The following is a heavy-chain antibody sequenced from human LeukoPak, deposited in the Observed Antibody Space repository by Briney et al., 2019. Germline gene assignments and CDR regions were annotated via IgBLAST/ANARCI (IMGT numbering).Heavy chain of an antibody. J-gene: IGHJ4*02. CDR1: GFAFNNYA. Sequence: GGSLRLSCAASGFAFNNYAMSWVRQAPGKGLEWVSAISGSGATTYYADSVKGRFTVSRDNSRNTVFLQIHSLGAEDTAVYYCSKGETDTGTLTHAYWGQGTLVTVSS. CDR2: ISGSGATT. CDR3: SKGETDTGTLTHAY. D-gene: IGHD1-7*01. V-gene: IGHV3-23*01.